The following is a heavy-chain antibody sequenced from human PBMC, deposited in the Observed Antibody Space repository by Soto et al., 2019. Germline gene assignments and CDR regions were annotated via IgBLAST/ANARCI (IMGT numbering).Heavy chain of an antibody. CDR1: GFTFSNYG. V-gene: IGHV3-33*01. CDR3: ARDGYCSGGSCYSVPVFDF. J-gene: IGHJ4*02. Sequence: QVQLVESGGGVVQPGRSLRLSCAASGFTFSNYGMHWVRQAPGKGLEWVALIWYDGNNKYYADSVKGRFTISRDNSKXXLXXQMNCRRAEDTAVYDCARDGYCSGGSCYSVPVFDFWGQGTLVTVSS. CDR2: IWYDGNNK. D-gene: IGHD2-15*01.